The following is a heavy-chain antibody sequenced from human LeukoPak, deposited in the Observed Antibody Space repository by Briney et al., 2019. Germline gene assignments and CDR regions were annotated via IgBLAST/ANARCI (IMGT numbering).Heavy chain of an antibody. CDR3: ARSAARQYFDY. CDR1: GFTLSSYS. D-gene: IGHD6-6*01. J-gene: IGHJ4*02. V-gene: IGHV3-48*04. CDR2: ISSSSSTI. Sequence: GGSLRLSCAASGFTLSSYSMNWVRQAPGKGLEWVSYISSSSSTIYCADSVKGRFTISRDNAKNSLYLQMNSLRAEDTAVYYCARSAARQYFDYWGQGTLVTVSS.